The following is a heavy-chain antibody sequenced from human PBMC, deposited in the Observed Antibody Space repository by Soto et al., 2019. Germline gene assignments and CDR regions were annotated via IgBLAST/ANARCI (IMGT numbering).Heavy chain of an antibody. CDR3: ARNHGIAVAGTRSSGEY. V-gene: IGHV3-30-3*01. Sequence: QVQLVESGGGVVQPGRSLRLSCAASGFTFSSYAMHWVRQAPGKGLEWVAVISYDGSNKYYADSVKGRFTISRDNSKNTLYLQMNSLRAEDTAVYYCARNHGIAVAGTRSSGEYWGQGTLVTVSS. D-gene: IGHD6-19*01. J-gene: IGHJ4*02. CDR2: ISYDGSNK. CDR1: GFTFSSYA.